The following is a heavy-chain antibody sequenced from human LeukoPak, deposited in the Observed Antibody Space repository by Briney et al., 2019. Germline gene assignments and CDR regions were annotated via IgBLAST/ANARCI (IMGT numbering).Heavy chain of an antibody. CDR1: GFTFSNYG. Sequence: GGSLRLSCAASGFTFSNYGMNWVRQAPGKGLEWVSVIRSGSGNTYYADSVKGRFTISRDNSKNTLYLQMNSLRAEDTAVYFCAKSRNLLPFDYWGQGTLVTVSS. CDR3: AKSRNLLPFDY. J-gene: IGHJ4*02. D-gene: IGHD2-15*01. V-gene: IGHV3-23*01. CDR2: IRSGSGNT.